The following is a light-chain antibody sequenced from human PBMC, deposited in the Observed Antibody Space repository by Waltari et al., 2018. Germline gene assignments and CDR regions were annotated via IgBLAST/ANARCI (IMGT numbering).Light chain of an antibody. Sequence: DIVMTQSPDSLAVSLGERATINSKSSQSVLYSSNNKNYLARYQQKPGQPPKLLIYWASTRESGVPDRFSGSGSGTDFTLTISSLQAEDVAVYYCQQYYSTPQTFGQGTKVEIK. CDR2: WAS. CDR1: QSVLYSSNNKNY. CDR3: QQYYSTPQT. J-gene: IGKJ1*01. V-gene: IGKV4-1*01.